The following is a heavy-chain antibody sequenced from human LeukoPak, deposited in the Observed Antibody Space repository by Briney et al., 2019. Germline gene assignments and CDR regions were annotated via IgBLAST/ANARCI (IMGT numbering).Heavy chain of an antibody. D-gene: IGHD2-21*02. Sequence: SETLSLTCAVYGRSFSPYYWSWIRQPPGKGLEWIGEVNHSGSTNYNPSLKSRVTISVDTSKNQFSLRLSSVTAADTAVYYCARGGFYCGGDCYVDYWGQGTLVTVSS. CDR2: VNHSGST. J-gene: IGHJ4*02. V-gene: IGHV4-34*01. CDR3: ARGGFYCGGDCYVDY. CDR1: GRSFSPYY.